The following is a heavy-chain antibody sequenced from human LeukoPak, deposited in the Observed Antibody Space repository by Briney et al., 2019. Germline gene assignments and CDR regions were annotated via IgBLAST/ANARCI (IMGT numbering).Heavy chain of an antibody. J-gene: IGHJ3*01. D-gene: IGHD7-27*01. CDR3: VRDLHWGGFDV. CDR2: ISSSSTTI. CDR1: GFTFSSYS. V-gene: IGHV3-48*01. Sequence: GGSLRLSCAASGFTFSSYSMMWVRQAPGKGLEWVSYISSSSTTIHYADSVKGRFTISRDNAKNSVYLQMSSLRAEDTALYYCVRDLHWGGFDVWGQGTMVTVSS.